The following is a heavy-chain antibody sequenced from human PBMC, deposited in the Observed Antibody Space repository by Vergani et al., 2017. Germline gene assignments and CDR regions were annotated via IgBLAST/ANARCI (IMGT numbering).Heavy chain of an antibody. D-gene: IGHD2-2*01. Sequence: EVQLLESGGGLVQPGGSLRLSCAASGFTFSSYAMSWVRQAPGKGLELVSAISGSGGSTYYADSVKGRFTISRDNSKNTLYLQMNSLRAEDTAVYYCAKDSSIGIVVVPAAMGFDYWGQGTLVTVSS. CDR2: ISGSGGST. CDR1: GFTFSSYA. V-gene: IGHV3-23*01. J-gene: IGHJ4*02. CDR3: AKDSSIGIVVVPAAMGFDY.